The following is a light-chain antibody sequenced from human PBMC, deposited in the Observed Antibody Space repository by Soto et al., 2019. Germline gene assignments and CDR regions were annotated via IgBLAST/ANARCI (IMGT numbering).Light chain of an antibody. Sequence: EILMTQSPATLSVSPGVRTTLSCRASQSVDSNLAWYQQKPGQAPRLLIYGASTRATGISARFSGSGSGTEFTLTISSLQSEDFGVYYCQQYNNWWTFGQGTKVDIK. CDR1: QSVDSN. V-gene: IGKV3-15*01. J-gene: IGKJ1*01. CDR2: GAS. CDR3: QQYNNWWT.